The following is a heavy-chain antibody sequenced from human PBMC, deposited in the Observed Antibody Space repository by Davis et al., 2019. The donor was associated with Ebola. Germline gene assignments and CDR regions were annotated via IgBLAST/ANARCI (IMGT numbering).Heavy chain of an antibody. D-gene: IGHD3-3*01. CDR1: GGSISSYY. Sequence: SETLSLTCTVSGGSISSYYWSWIRQPPGKGLEWIGYIYYSGSTNYNPSLKSRVTISVDTSKNQFSLKLSSVTAADTAVYYCARLGATPYGMDVWGKGTTVTVSS. V-gene: IGHV4-59*12. J-gene: IGHJ6*04. CDR3: ARLGATPYGMDV. CDR2: IYYSGST.